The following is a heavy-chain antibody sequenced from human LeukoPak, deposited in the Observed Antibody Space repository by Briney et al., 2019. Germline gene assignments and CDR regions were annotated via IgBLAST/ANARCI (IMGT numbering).Heavy chain of an antibody. CDR3: ARHSRRESYYYGSGSYYNRSPY. J-gene: IGHJ4*02. CDR1: GGSISSYY. CDR2: IYYSGST. D-gene: IGHD3-10*01. V-gene: IGHV4-59*01. Sequence: SETLSLTCTVSGGSISSYYWSWIRQPPGKGLEWIGYIYYSGSTNYNPSLKSRVTISVDTSKNQFSLKLSSVTAADTAVYYCARHSRRESYYYGSGSYYNRSPYWGQGTLVTVSS.